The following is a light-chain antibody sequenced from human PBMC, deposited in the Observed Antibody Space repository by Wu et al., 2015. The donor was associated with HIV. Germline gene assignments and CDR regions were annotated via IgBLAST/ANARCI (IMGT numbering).Light chain of an antibody. V-gene: IGKV1-27*01. CDR3: QNYDAVPRT. Sequence: DIQMTQSPSSLSASLGDRVTITCRATHDIQNFLAWYQHKSGHVPRLLILSASTLVPGVPSRFSGGGSGTNFTFVIDNLQSEDVATYYCQNYDAVPRTFGQGT. CDR2: SAS. CDR1: HDIQNF. J-gene: IGKJ2*01.